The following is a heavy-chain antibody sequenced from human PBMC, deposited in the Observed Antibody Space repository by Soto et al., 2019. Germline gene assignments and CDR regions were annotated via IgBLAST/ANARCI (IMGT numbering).Heavy chain of an antibody. V-gene: IGHV1-69*12. CDR3: APYHYDYVWGSYRYSY. CDR1: GGTFSSYA. Sequence: QVQLVQSGAEVKKPGSSVKVSCKASGGTFSSYAISWVRQAPGQGLEWMGGIIPIFGTANYAQKFQGRVTLIADESTSTAYMELSSLRSEDTAVYYCAPYHYDYVWGSYRYSYWGQGTVVTVSS. D-gene: IGHD3-16*02. J-gene: IGHJ4*02. CDR2: IIPIFGTA.